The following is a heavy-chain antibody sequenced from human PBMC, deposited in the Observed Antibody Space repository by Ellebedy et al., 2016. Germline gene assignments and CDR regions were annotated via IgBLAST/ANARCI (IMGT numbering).Heavy chain of an antibody. CDR2: IIPILGIA. CDR3: ARGPATPQTGNWFDP. CDR1: GGTFSSYA. D-gene: IGHD5-24*01. J-gene: IGHJ5*02. V-gene: IGHV1-69*04. Sequence: ASVKVSCKASGGTFSSYAISWVRQAPGQGLEWMGRIIPILGIANYAQKFQGRVTITADESTSTAYMELSSLRAEDTAVYYCARGPATPQTGNWFDPWGQGTLVTVSS.